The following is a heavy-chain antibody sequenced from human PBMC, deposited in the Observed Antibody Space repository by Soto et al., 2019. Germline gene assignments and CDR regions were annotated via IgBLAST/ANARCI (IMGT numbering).Heavy chain of an antibody. Sequence: SETLSLTCTVSGGSISSYYWSWIRQPAGKGLEWIGRIYTSGSTNYNPSLKSRVTMSVDTSKNQFSLKLSSVTAADTAVYYCARIITMVRGVYYFDYWGQGTPVTVSS. CDR3: ARIITMVRGVYYFDY. V-gene: IGHV4-4*07. D-gene: IGHD3-10*01. CDR1: GGSISSYY. CDR2: IYTSGST. J-gene: IGHJ4*02.